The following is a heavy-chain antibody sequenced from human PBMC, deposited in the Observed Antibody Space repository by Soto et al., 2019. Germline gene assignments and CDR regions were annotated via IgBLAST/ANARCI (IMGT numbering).Heavy chain of an antibody. Sequence: SETLSLTCTVSGGSISSSYWSWIRQPPGKGLEWNGYIYYSGSTNYNPSLKSRVTISVDTSKNQFSLKVSSVTAADTAVYYCARAGGGDYVAYYFDYWGQGTLVTVSS. D-gene: IGHD4-17*01. CDR1: GGSISSSY. J-gene: IGHJ4*02. CDR2: IYYSGST. V-gene: IGHV4-59*01. CDR3: ARAGGGDYVAYYFDY.